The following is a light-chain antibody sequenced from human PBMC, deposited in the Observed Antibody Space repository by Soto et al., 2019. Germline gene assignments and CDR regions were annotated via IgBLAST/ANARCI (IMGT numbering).Light chain of an antibody. CDR1: NSNIGRYS. CDR2: SDD. CDR3: AAWDDNLNGPL. V-gene: IGLV1-44*01. Sequence: QSALTQPPSLSGTPGQRVTISCSGSNSNIGRYSVNWYQHFPGTAPKILIYSDDERPSGVPDRFSASKSGTSASLAISGLRSEDEAEYYCAAWDDNLNGPLFGGGTKVTVL. J-gene: IGLJ3*02.